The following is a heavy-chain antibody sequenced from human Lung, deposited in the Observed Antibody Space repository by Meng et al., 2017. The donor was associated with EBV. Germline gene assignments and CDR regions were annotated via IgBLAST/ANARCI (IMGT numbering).Heavy chain of an antibody. D-gene: IGHD6-19*01. CDR3: ARVGQWLPIDY. V-gene: IGHV4-4*02. J-gene: IGHJ4*02. CDR1: GSSSSSRNW. CDR2: IYQSGST. Sequence: DPGLSNPARTLCSTCAVFGSSSSSRNWWSWVRQPPGKGLEWIGEIYQSGSTNYKPSLKSRVTISVDKSKNQLSLNLSSVTAADTAVYYCARVGQWLPIDYWGQGTLVTVSS.